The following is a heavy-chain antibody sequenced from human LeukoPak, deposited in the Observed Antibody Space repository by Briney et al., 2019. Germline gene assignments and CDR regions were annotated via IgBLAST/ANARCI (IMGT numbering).Heavy chain of an antibody. J-gene: IGHJ5*02. CDR3: ARTTEDCSSTSCYQYWFDP. CDR1: GGSISSYY. Sequence: SETLSLTCTVSGGSISSYYWSWIRQPPGKGLEWIGYNYYSGSTNYNPSLKSRVTISVDTSKNQFSLKLNSVTAADTAVYYCARTTEDCSSTSCYQYWFDPWGQGTLVTVSS. V-gene: IGHV4-59*01. CDR2: NYYSGST. D-gene: IGHD2-2*01.